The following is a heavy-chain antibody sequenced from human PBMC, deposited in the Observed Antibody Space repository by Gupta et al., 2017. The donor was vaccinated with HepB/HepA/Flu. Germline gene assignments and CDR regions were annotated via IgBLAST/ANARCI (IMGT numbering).Heavy chain of an antibody. D-gene: IGHD2-8*01. V-gene: IGHV5-51*01. Sequence: RFINYWIAWVRQMPGKGLEWMGIIYPGDSDTTYSPSFQGQVTISADRSISTAFLQWSSLKASDTAIYYCARQDNGYFESGGQGTLVTVSS. CDR1: RFINYW. CDR2: IYPGDSDT. J-gene: IGHJ4*02. CDR3: ARQDNGYFES.